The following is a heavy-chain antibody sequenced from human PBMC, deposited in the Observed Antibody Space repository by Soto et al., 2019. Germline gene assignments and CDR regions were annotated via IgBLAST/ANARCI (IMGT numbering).Heavy chain of an antibody. J-gene: IGHJ5*02. Sequence: QEQLVQSGTEVKKPGASVTVSCKSSGYTFTDFYLHWLRQAPGQGLGRVGWINPKTGDTKSSQKFQGRVTMSRDTSVSTAYIDLTSLTSDDTAMYYCATGTNGTTGWYHPWGQGTRVTVSS. CDR3: ATGTNGTTGWYHP. CDR1: GYTFTDFY. CDR2: INPKTGDT. V-gene: IGHV1-2*02. D-gene: IGHD1-1*01.